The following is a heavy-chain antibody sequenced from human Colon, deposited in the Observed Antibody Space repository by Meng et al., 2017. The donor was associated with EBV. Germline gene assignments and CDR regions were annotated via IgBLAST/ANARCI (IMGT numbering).Heavy chain of an antibody. CDR1: GFSFRSYS. V-gene: IGHV3-30*19. J-gene: IGHJ4*02. Sequence: GQLVESGGGVVQPGTSLRLSCAASGFSFRSYSMNWVRQAPGKGLEWVGVISSDGSNKYYGDSVKGRFTISRDNSKNTVYLQMNSPRADDTAIYYCAAKHGGELLFYFDYWGQGTLVTASS. D-gene: IGHD2-21*02. CDR3: AAKHGGELLFYFDY. CDR2: ISSDGSNK.